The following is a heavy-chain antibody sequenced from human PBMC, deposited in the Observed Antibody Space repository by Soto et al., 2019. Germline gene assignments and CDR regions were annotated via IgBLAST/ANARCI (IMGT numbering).Heavy chain of an antibody. CDR3: ARAQSSSGWSRYYCYGMDV. J-gene: IGHJ6*02. D-gene: IGHD6-19*01. CDR1: GFTFSSYD. Sequence: EVQLVESGGGLVQPGGSLRLSCAASGFTFSSYDMHWVRQATGKGLEWVSAIGTAGDTYYPGSVKGRFTISRENAKNSWYLQMNSLRAGDTAVYYCARAQSSSGWSRYYCYGMDVWGQGTTVTVSS. CDR2: IGTAGDT. V-gene: IGHV3-13*04.